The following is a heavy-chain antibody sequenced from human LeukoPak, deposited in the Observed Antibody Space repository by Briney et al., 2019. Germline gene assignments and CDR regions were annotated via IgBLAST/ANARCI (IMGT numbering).Heavy chain of an antibody. D-gene: IGHD1-1*01. J-gene: IGHJ3*01. CDR1: GYTFTGYY. Sequence: ASVKVSCKASGYTFTGYYIHWVRQGPGQGLEWMGWINPQNTGTNYAQKFQDRVTMTRDTSIRTAYMVLIRLKSDDTAVFYCARGGPLEWAPDAFDLWGQGTMVTVSS. CDR2: INPQNTGT. V-gene: IGHV1-2*02. CDR3: ARGGPLEWAPDAFDL.